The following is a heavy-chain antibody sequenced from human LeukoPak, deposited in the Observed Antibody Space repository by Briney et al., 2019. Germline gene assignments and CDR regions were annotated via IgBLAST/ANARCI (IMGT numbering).Heavy chain of an antibody. CDR1: GYSFTRNW. CDR2: LYPGDSDT. D-gene: IGHD1-1*01. J-gene: IGHJ4*02. CDR3: ARHETGPYFDY. Sequence: GESLKISCKGSGYSFTRNWIGWVRQMPGKGLEFMGILYPGDSDTRYSPSFQGQVTISADKSISTAYLQWSSLKASDTAMYYCARHETGPYFDYWGQGTLVTVSS. V-gene: IGHV5-51*01.